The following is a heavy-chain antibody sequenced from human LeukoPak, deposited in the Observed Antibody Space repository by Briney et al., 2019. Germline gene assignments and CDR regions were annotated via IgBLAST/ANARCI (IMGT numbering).Heavy chain of an antibody. V-gene: IGHV1-2*02. Sequence: APVKVSCKASGYTFTGYYMQWVRQTPGQGLEWMGWINPNSGGTNYAQKFQGRVTMTRDTSISTAYMELSRLSSDDSAVYYCARSDSSGWHDYWGQGTLVTVSS. CDR2: INPNSGGT. CDR1: GYTFTGYY. D-gene: IGHD6-19*01. J-gene: IGHJ4*02. CDR3: ARSDSSGWHDY.